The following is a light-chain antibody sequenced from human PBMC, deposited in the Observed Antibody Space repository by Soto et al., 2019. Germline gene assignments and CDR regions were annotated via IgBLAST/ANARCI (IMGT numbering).Light chain of an antibody. CDR2: EVS. CDR3: SSYAGSNNFVV. Sequence: QSALTQPPSASGSPGQSVTISCTGTSSDVGGYNYVSWYQQHPGKAPKLMIYEVSKRPSGVPDRFSGSMSGNTASLTVSGLQAEDEADYYCSSYAGSNNFVVFGGGTQLTVL. J-gene: IGLJ2*01. CDR1: SSDVGGYNY. V-gene: IGLV2-8*01.